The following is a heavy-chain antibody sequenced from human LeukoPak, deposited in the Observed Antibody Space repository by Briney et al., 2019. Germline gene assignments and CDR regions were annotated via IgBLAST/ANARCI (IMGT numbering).Heavy chain of an antibody. CDR2: INPNSGGT. D-gene: IGHD6-19*01. CDR1: GYTFTGYY. Sequence: ASVKVSCKASGYTFTGYYMHWVRQAPGQGLEWMGWINPNSGGTNYAQKFQGRVTMTRDTSISTAYMELSRLRSEDTAVYYCARGSYSSGWYVVIDYWGQGTLVTVSS. CDR3: ARGSYSSGWYVVIDY. J-gene: IGHJ4*02. V-gene: IGHV1-2*02.